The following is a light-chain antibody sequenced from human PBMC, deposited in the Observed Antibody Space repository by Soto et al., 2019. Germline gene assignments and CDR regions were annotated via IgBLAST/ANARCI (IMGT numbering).Light chain of an antibody. J-gene: IGKJ1*01. CDR1: QSVSSNY. CDR2: CVS. CDR3: EQYGSSPRT. V-gene: IGKV3-20*01. Sequence: TQAPATLCVSPGERATLSCRASQSVSSNYFAWYQQIPGQAPRLLIYCVSSRPTGIPDRFRGSGSGTDFTLTISRLEPEDFAVYYCEQYGSSPRTLGQGTKVDIK.